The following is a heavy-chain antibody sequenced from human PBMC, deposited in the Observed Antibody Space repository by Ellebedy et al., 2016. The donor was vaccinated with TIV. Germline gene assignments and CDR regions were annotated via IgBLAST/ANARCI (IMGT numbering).Heavy chain of an antibody. V-gene: IGHV1-58*01. CDR2: IVLGSGST. Sequence: SVKVSCKASGFTFSSSAVQWVRQARGQPLEWIGWIVLGSGSTNYAPRFQERVTITRDVSTSTAYMELSSLRSEDTGVYYCAADPEYSTSSWFDYWGQGTLVTVSS. D-gene: IGHD6-6*01. CDR1: GFTFSSSA. CDR3: AADPEYSTSSWFDY. J-gene: IGHJ4*02.